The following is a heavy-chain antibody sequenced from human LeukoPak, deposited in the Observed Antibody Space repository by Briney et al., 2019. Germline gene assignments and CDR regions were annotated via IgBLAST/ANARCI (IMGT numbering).Heavy chain of an antibody. V-gene: IGHV1-69*04. D-gene: IGHD3-10*01. Sequence: SVKVSCKASGGTFSSYAISRGRQAPGQGREWRRRIIPIFGIANYAQTFQGRVTITADKSTSTAYMELSSLRSEDTAVYYCARDYTMVRENYYYGMDVWGQGTTVTVPS. CDR1: GGTFSSYA. CDR3: ARDYTMVRENYYYGMDV. J-gene: IGHJ6*02. CDR2: IIPIFGIA.